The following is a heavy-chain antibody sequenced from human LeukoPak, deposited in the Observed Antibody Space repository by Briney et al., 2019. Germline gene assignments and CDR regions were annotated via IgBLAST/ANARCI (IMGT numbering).Heavy chain of an antibody. Sequence: GGSLRLSCAASGFTFSSYSMNWVRQAPGKGLEWVSSISSSSSYIYYADSVKGRFTISRDNAQNTLYLQMNSLRAEDTAVYYCARELYYYYMGVWGKGTTVTVSS. CDR1: GFTFSSYS. V-gene: IGHV3-21*01. CDR3: ARELYYYYMGV. J-gene: IGHJ6*03. CDR2: ISSSSSYI.